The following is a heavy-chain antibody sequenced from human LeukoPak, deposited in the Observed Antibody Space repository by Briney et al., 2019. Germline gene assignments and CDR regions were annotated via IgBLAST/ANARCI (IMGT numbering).Heavy chain of an antibody. CDR3: ARFVGSSSGAFDI. Sequence: GGSLRLSCAASGFTFSSHAMHWVRQAPGKGLEWVAVISYDGSNKYYADSVKGRFTISRDNSKNTLYLQMNSLRAEDTAVYYCARFVGSSSGAFDIWGQGTMVTVSS. V-gene: IGHV3-30-3*01. CDR2: ISYDGSNK. D-gene: IGHD6-6*01. J-gene: IGHJ3*02. CDR1: GFTFSSHA.